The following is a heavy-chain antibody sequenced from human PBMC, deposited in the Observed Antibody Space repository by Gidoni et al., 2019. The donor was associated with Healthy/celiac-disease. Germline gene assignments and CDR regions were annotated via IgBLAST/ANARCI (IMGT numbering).Heavy chain of an antibody. Sequence: VQLQPWGAGLLKPSETLSLTCAVYGGSFSGYYWSWIRQPPGKGLEWIGEINHSGSTNYNPSLKSRVTISVDTSKNQFSLKLSSVTAADTAVYYCAALQTYCGGDCYSSYFDYWGQGTLVTVSS. J-gene: IGHJ4*02. CDR3: AALQTYCGGDCYSSYFDY. CDR1: GGSFSGYY. V-gene: IGHV4-34*01. CDR2: INHSGST. D-gene: IGHD2-21*02.